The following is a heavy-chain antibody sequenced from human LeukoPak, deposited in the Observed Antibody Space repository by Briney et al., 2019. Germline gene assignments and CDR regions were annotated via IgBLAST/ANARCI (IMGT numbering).Heavy chain of an antibody. Sequence: GGSLRLSCAGSGFTFSSYAMSWVRQAPGNGLEWVSAISGSGGSTYYAGSVKGRFTISRDNSKNTLYLQMNSLRAEDTAVYYCAKLTIFGVVIIKPYFDYWGQGTLVTVSS. V-gene: IGHV3-23*01. D-gene: IGHD3-3*01. CDR2: ISGSGGST. CDR3: AKLTIFGVVIIKPYFDY. J-gene: IGHJ4*02. CDR1: GFTFSSYA.